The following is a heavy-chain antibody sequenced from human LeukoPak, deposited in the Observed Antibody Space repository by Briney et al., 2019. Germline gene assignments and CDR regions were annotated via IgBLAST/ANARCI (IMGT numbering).Heavy chain of an antibody. CDR1: GGFISRHSFY. J-gene: IGHJ5*02. D-gene: IGHD3-22*01. CDR3: AKGSSGFYA. V-gene: IGHV4-39*07. CDR2: IYYSGTT. Sequence: SETLSLTCTVSGGFISRHSFYWGWIRQPPGKGLEWIGSIYYSGTTYYNPSLKSRVTISVDTSKNQFSLKLNSVTAADTAVYYCAKGSSGFYAWGQGTLVTVSS.